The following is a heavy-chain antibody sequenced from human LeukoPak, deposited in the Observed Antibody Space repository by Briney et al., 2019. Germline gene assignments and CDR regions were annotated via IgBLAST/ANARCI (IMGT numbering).Heavy chain of an antibody. CDR3: ARDPYGSGSYEDY. D-gene: IGHD3-10*01. Sequence: SETLSLTCTVSGGSISSGDYYWSWIRQPPGKGLEWIGYIYCSGSTYYNPSLKSRVTISVDTSKNQFSLKLSSVTAADTAVYYCARDPYGSGSYEDYWGQGTLVTVSS. CDR2: IYCSGST. J-gene: IGHJ4*02. V-gene: IGHV4-30-4*01. CDR1: GGSISSGDYY.